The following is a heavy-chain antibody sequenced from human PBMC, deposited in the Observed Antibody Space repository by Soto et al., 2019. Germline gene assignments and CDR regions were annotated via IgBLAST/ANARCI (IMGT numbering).Heavy chain of an antibody. Sequence: LRLSCAASGFTVSGNYMSWVRQAPGKGLEWVSVIYSGGSTYYADSVKGRFTISRDNSKNTLYLQMNSLRAEDTAVYYCARDSVGYYYDSSGPAYYYYGMDVWGQGTTVTVSS. CDR3: ARDSVGYYYDSSGPAYYYYGMDV. D-gene: IGHD3-22*01. CDR2: IYSGGST. J-gene: IGHJ6*02. CDR1: GFTVSGNY. V-gene: IGHV3-53*01.